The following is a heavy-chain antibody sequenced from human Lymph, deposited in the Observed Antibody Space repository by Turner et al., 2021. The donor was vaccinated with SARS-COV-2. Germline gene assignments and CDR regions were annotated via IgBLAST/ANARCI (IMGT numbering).Heavy chain of an antibody. Sequence: QVQLVESGGGVVQHGRSLRLTCAASGFTFNNYPMHWVRQAPGKVLEWVAVISYDGSNKYYADSVKGRFTISRDNSKNTLYLQMNSLRAEDTAVYYCARDSSGSGTLDYWGQGTLVTVSS. J-gene: IGHJ4*02. V-gene: IGHV3-30-3*01. CDR2: ISYDGSNK. CDR3: ARDSSGSGTLDY. CDR1: GFTFNNYP. D-gene: IGHD3-10*01.